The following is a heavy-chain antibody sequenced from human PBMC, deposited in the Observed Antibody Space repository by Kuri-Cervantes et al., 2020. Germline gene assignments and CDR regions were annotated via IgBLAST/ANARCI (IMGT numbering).Heavy chain of an antibody. CDR1: GYSFTNSW. D-gene: IGHD3-10*01. CDR3: ARHLVVRGAAYDY. V-gene: IGHV5-51*01. J-gene: IGHJ4*02. Sequence: KVSCKGSGYSFTNSWIGWVRQMPGKGLEWMGIIYPADSDTRYSPSFQGQVTISADKSISTAYLQWSSLKASDTAMYYCARHLVVRGAAYDYWGQGTLVTVSS. CDR2: IYPADSDT.